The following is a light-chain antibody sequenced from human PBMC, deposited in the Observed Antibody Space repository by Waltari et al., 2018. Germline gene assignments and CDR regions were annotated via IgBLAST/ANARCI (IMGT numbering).Light chain of an antibody. J-gene: IGKJ3*01. V-gene: IGKV4-1*01. CDR3: HVWHPHVDPGD. CDR2: WQS. CDR1: QTVLHSSDTKNY. Sequence: DIVMTQSPDSLAVSLGERATINCKSSQTVLHSSDTKNYVACYQQKQGQPPKLLIYWQSTGESGIPDLFSGGGSERDFTLTISGVEAEDEARYYCHVWHPHVDPGDFGTGT.